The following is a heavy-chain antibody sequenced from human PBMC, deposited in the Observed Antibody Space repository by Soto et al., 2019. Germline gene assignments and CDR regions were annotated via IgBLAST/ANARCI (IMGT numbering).Heavy chain of an antibody. CDR1: GYTFTSYG. J-gene: IGHJ4*02. D-gene: IGHD3-10*01. V-gene: IGHV1-18*01. CDR3: ARDDPTSPSTRRLLWFGELLPFDY. Sequence: ASVKVSCKASGYTFTSYGISWVRQAPGQGLEWMGWISAYNGSTNYAQKLQGRVTMTTDTSTSTAYMELRSRRSDDTAVYYCARDDPTSPSTRRLLWFGELLPFDYWGQGTLVTVSS. CDR2: ISAYNGST.